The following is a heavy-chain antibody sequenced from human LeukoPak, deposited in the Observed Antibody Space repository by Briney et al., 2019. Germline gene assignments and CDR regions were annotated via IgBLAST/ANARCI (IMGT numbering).Heavy chain of an antibody. D-gene: IGHD1-26*01. CDR3: ARDVRWELLLGPSAFDI. CDR1: GFTFSSYS. J-gene: IGHJ3*02. CDR2: ISSSSSYI. V-gene: IGHV3-21*01. Sequence: GGSLRLSCAASGFTFSSYSMNWVRQAPGKGLEWVSSISSSSSYIYYADSVKGRFTISRDNAKNSLYLQMNSLRAEDTAVYYCARDVRWELLLGPSAFDIWGQGTMVTVSS.